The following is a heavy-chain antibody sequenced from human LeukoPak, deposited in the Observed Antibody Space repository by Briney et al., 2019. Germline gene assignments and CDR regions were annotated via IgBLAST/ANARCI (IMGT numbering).Heavy chain of an antibody. D-gene: IGHD5-18*01. J-gene: IGHJ4*02. V-gene: IGHV4-59*12. Sequence: PSETLSLTCTVSGGSISSYYWSWIRQSPGKGLEWIGYIYYSGSTNYNPSLKSRVTISVDKSKNQFSLKLSSVTAADTAVYYCARVPAMVGGFDYWGQGTLVTVSS. CDR2: IYYSGST. CDR1: GGSISSYY. CDR3: ARVPAMVGGFDY.